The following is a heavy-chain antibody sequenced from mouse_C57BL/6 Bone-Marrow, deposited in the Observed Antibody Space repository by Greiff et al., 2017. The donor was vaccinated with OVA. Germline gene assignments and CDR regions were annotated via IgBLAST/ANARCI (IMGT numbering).Heavy chain of an antibody. J-gene: IGHJ2*01. V-gene: IGHV1-52*01. CDR2: IDPSDSET. CDR3: ARDPFYYGSSYVYFDY. CDR1: GYTFTSYW. D-gene: IGHD1-1*01. Sequence: QVQLQQPGAELVRPGSSVKLSCKASGYTFTSYWMHWVKQRPIQGLEWIGNIDPSDSETHYNQKFKDKATLTVDKSSSTAYMQLSSLTSEDSAVYYCARDPFYYGSSYVYFDYWGQGTTLTVSS.